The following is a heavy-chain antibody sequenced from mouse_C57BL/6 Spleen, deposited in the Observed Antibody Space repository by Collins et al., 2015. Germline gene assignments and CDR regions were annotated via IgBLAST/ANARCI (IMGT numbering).Heavy chain of an antibody. Sequence: EVKLEESGGGLVQPGGSMKLSCVASGFTFSSYWMSWVRQSPEKGLEWVAEIRLKSDNYATHYAESVKGKFTISRDDSKSRLYLQMNSLRAEDTGIYYCTIYGYAVGNAMDYWGQGTSVTVSS. V-gene: IGHV6-6*02. D-gene: IGHD2-2*01. CDR3: TIYGYAVGNAMDY. J-gene: IGHJ4*01. CDR2: IRLKSDNYAT. CDR1: GFTFSSYW.